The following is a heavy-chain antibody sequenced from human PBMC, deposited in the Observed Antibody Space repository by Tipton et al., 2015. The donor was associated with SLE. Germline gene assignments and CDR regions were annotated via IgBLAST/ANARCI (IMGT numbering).Heavy chain of an antibody. J-gene: IGHJ2*01. CDR3: ATARGVTTGWYFDL. CDR1: GGSINSGDYS. CDR2: IFHSGNA. V-gene: IGHV4-30-2*02. Sequence: TLSLTCAVSGGSINSGDYSWSWIRQPPGKGLEWIGYIFHSGNAYYNPSLKSRVTISIDTSKNQFSLKLRSVTAADTAVYYCATARGVTTGWYFDLWGRGTLVTVSS. D-gene: IGHD4-17*01.